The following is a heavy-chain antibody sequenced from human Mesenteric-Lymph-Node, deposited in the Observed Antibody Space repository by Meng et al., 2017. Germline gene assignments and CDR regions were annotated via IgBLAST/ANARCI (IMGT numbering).Heavy chain of an antibody. CDR1: GGSFSGNY. Sequence: QVRLTQGVAGLLKPAGILSLPCAVYGGSFSGNYGSWLRQPQGKGLEWIGEINHSGRPNYNPSLKSRVTISGDTSKNQFSLKLSSVTAADTAVYYCARTLLTIRAHFDYWGQGTLVTVSS. CDR3: ARTLLTIRAHFDY. V-gene: IGHV4-34*01. D-gene: IGHD4/OR15-4a*01. CDR2: INHSGRP. J-gene: IGHJ4*02.